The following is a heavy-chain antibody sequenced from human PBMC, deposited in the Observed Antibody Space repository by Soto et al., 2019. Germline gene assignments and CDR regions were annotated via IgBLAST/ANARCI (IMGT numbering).Heavy chain of an antibody. CDR3: ARLGHPPGWAAAGPFDY. V-gene: IGHV4-39*01. CDR1: GGSISSSSYY. J-gene: IGHJ4*02. Sequence: SETLSLTCTVSGGSISSSSYYWGWIRQPPGKGLEWIGSIYYSGSTYYNPSLKSRVTISVDTSKNQFSLKLSSVTAADTAVYYCARLGHPPGWAAAGPFDYWGQGTLVTVSS. CDR2: IYYSGST. D-gene: IGHD6-13*01.